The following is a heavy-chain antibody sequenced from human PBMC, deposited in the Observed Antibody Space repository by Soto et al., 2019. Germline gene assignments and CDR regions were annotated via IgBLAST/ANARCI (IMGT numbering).Heavy chain of an antibody. D-gene: IGHD3-22*01. J-gene: IGHJ4*02. V-gene: IGHV1-18*01. CDR3: ARGYYDSTGFYYRY. Sequence: QVQLVQSGAEMRKPGASVKVSCKASGYTFTSYTITWVRQAPGQGLEWMGWIRCHNGNTDYAQNLQGRVTMTRDTSTSTVYMELRSLISDDTAVYYCARGYYDSTGFYYRYWGQGTLVAVSS. CDR1: GYTFTSYT. CDR2: IRCHNGNT.